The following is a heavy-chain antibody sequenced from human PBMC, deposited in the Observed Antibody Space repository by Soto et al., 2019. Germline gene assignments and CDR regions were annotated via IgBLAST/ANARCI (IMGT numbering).Heavy chain of an antibody. CDR2: VYSTEIT. CDR3: ARGSEAWFDP. Sequence: SETLSLTCTVCGDSISSYFCSWIRQPPWKGLEWIGYVYSTEITNYNPSLKSRVAMSIDTSKNQFSLKVRSVTAADTAVYYCARGSEAWFDPWGQRTLVAVSS. CDR1: GDSISSYF. J-gene: IGHJ5*02. V-gene: IGHV4-59*01.